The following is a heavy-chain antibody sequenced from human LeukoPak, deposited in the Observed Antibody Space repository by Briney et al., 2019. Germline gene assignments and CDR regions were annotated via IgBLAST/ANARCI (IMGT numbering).Heavy chain of an antibody. Sequence: PGGSRRLSCASSGFVFSDYYMSWIRHVPGKGLEWISYISASGNVIYSVDSVKGRFTISRDNAKSLLYLQMNSLRADDTAVYFCAAEVSPKVFDYRGQGTLVTVSS. CDR1: GFVFSDYY. V-gene: IGHV3-11*01. J-gene: IGHJ4*02. CDR2: ISASGNVI. CDR3: AAEVSPKVFDY.